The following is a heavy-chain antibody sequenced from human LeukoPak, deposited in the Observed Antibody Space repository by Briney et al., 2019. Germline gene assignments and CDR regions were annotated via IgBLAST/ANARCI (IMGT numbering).Heavy chain of an antibody. J-gene: IGHJ3*02. V-gene: IGHV3-23*01. CDR1: GFTFSSYA. Sequence: GGSLRLSCAASGFTFSSYAMSWVRQAPGKGLEWVSAISGSGGSTYYADSVKGRFTISRDNSKNTLYLQMNSLRAEDTAVYYCAKPTYCTSTSCYNAFDIWGQGTMVTVSS. D-gene: IGHD2-2*02. CDR3: AKPTYCTSTSCYNAFDI. CDR2: ISGSGGST.